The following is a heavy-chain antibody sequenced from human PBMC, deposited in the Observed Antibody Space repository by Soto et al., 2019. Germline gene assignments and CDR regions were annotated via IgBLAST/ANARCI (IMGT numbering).Heavy chain of an antibody. CDR3: VRGGSNYAS. V-gene: IGHV3-7*01. CDR2: IKPDESEK. CDR1: GFTFSDSW. J-gene: IGHJ5*02. D-gene: IGHD4-4*01. Sequence: ESGGGLVQPGGSLRLSCTASGFTFSDSWMTWVRQAPGKGLEWVARIKPDESEKKYADSVKGRFSISRDNAKNSMYLQMDSLRGEDTAVYYCVRGGSNYASWGQGTLVTVSP.